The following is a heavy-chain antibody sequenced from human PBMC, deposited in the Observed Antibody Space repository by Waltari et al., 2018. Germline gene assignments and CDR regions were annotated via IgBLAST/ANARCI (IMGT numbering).Heavy chain of an antibody. D-gene: IGHD5-12*01. V-gene: IGHV3-7*01. J-gene: IGHJ4*02. CDR1: GFTFSTSW. CDR3: ARAYGGYLTS. CDR2: IEQDGGEK. Sequence: EVQLVESGGGLVQPGGSLRLSCAASGFTFSTSWMSWVRQAPGKGLEWVANIEQDGGEKVYVDSVKGRFTTARDNARNSLFLQMNSLRAEDTAFYYCARAYGGYLTSWGQGTLVTVSS.